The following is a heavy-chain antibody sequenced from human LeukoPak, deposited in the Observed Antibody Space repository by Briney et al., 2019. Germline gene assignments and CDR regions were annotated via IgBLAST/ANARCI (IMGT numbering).Heavy chain of an antibody. CDR3: ARVQRLRWGELSAPWAMDV. D-gene: IGHD3-16*02. CDR2: SSQSGTTT. Sequence: PGGSLRLSCAASGFTFSSYELQWVRQAPGKALEWISYSSQSGTTTYFADSVKGRFIISRDNAKNSLYMQVNSLRAEDTAVYYCARVQRLRWGELSAPWAMDVWGQGTTVTVSS. CDR1: GFTFSSYE. J-gene: IGHJ6*02. V-gene: IGHV3-48*03.